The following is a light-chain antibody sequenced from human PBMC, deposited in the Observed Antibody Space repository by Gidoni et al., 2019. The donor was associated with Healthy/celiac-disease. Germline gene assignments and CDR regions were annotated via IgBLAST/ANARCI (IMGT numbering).Light chain of an antibody. CDR2: AAS. J-gene: IGKJ1*01. V-gene: IGKV1-39*01. CDR3: QQSYSTPWT. CDR1: QNISSY. Sequence: DIQMTQSPSSLSASVGDRVTITCRASQNISSYLNWYQQKPGKAPKLLIYAASSLQSGVPSRFSGSGSGTYFTLTISSLQPEDFATYYCQQSYSTPWTFGQGTKVEIK.